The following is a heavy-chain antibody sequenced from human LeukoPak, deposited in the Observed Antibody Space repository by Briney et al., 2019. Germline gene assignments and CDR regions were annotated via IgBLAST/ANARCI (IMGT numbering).Heavy chain of an antibody. CDR2: ISFSGGT. J-gene: IGHJ5*02. CDR1: GGSISSGDYY. CDR3: ARDFQGGPNDP. D-gene: IGHD2-15*01. V-gene: IGHV4-30-4*02. Sequence: SSETLSLTCTVAGGSISSGDYYWRWIRQPRGQGLEWIGYISFSGGTSYNPSLKSRASISLDTSRSKCSLKLSSVGAADTAVYYCARDFQGGPNDPWGQGALVAVSS.